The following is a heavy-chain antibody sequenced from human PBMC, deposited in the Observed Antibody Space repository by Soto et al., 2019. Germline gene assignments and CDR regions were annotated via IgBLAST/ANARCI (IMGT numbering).Heavy chain of an antibody. D-gene: IGHD3-3*01. CDR1: GFTFSSYA. Sequence: PGGSLRLSCAAAGFTFSSYAMHWVRQAPGKGLEWVAVISYDGSNKYYADSVKGRFTISRDNSKNTLYLQMNSLRAEDTAVYYCAKSTHYDIWNQPRYYYYGMDVWGQGTTVTVSS. CDR2: ISYDGSNK. J-gene: IGHJ6*02. CDR3: AKSTHYDIWNQPRYYYYGMDV. V-gene: IGHV3-30-3*02.